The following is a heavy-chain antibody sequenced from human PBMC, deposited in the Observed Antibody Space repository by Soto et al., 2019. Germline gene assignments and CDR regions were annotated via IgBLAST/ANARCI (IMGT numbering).Heavy chain of an antibody. J-gene: IGHJ4*02. CDR1: GGSISSYY. V-gene: IGHV4-59*01. CDR3: ARAGAATLSDY. CDR2: MYYSGST. D-gene: IGHD2-15*01. Sequence: QVQLQESGTGLVKPSETLSLTCTVSGGSISSYYCSWIRQPPGKGLEWIGYMYYSGSTNYNPSLKSRVTISVDTSKNQFSLKLSSVTAADPAVYYCARAGAATLSDYWGQGTLVTVSS.